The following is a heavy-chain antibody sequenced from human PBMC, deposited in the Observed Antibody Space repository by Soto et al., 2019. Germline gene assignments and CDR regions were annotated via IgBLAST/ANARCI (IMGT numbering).Heavy chain of an antibody. CDR2: IWYDGSNK. D-gene: IGHD4-17*01. CDR3: ARGTVTPGLDY. J-gene: IGHJ4*02. Sequence: PGGSLRLSCAASGFTFSSYGMHWVRQAPGKGLEWVAVIWYDGSNKYYADSVKGRFTISRDNSKNTLYLQVNSLRAEDTAVYYCARGTVTPGLDYWGQGTLVTVSS. V-gene: IGHV3-33*01. CDR1: GFTFSSYG.